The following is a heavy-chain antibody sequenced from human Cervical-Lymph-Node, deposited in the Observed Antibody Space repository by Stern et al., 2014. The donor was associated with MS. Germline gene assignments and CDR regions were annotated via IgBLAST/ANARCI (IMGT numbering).Heavy chain of an antibody. Sequence: QVQLQESGPGLVKPSETLSLTCTVSGDSISSYYWSWIRQPPGKGLEWIGHVYYSGTTYYNPSLTGRVTISVDTSKKQFSLNLNPVTAADTAVYYCARLSTVVDYWGQGTLVTVSS. V-gene: IGHV4-59*08. CDR1: GDSISSYY. CDR2: VYYSGTT. D-gene: IGHD4-23*01. J-gene: IGHJ4*02. CDR3: ARLSTVVDY.